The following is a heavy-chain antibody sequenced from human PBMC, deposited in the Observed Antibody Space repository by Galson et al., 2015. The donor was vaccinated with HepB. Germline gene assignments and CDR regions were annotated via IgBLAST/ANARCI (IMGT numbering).Heavy chain of an antibody. V-gene: IGHV3-30*03. Sequence: SLRLSCAASGFTFGAYGMHWVRQAPGKGLEWVAFISYDATNKYYADSVKGRFTISRDNSRNTLFLQMNRLTNEDTAVYYCARGGVAADAFDLWGQGTMVSVSS. CDR1: GFTFGAYG. J-gene: IGHJ3*01. CDR2: ISYDATNK. CDR3: ARGGVAADAFDL. D-gene: IGHD6-19*01.